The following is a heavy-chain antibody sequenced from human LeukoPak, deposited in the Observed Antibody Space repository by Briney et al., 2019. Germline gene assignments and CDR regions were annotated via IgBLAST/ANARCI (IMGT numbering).Heavy chain of an antibody. CDR1: GGSISSGGYY. CDR3: AGRYSSGWSSLDY. CDR2: IYHSGST. J-gene: IGHJ4*02. V-gene: IGHV4-30-2*01. D-gene: IGHD6-19*01. Sequence: PSQTLSLTCTVSGGSISSGGYYWSWIRQPPGKGLEWIGYIYHSGSTYYNPSPKSRVTISVDRSKNQLSLKLSSVTAADTAVYYCAGRYSSGWSSLDYWGQGTLVTVSS.